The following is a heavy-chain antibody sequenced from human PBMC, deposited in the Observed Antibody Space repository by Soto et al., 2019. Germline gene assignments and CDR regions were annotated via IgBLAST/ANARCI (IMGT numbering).Heavy chain of an antibody. Sequence: EVQVLEAGGGLVQPGWSLRLSCAATGFTFSDFAMSWVRQAPGKGLEWVSRIYGGGNGPHYADSVKGRVTISRDNSKNTLYLQMNSARAEDTDVYYCAKMEGMDPWAYSFDYWGQGTLVTVSS. D-gene: IGHD2-2*03. V-gene: IGHV3-23*01. CDR3: AKMEGMDPWAYSFDY. J-gene: IGHJ4*02. CDR1: GFTFSDFA. CDR2: IYGGGNGP.